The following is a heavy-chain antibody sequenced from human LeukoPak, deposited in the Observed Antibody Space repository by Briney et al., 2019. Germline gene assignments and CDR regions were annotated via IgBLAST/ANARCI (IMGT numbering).Heavy chain of an antibody. D-gene: IGHD5-18*01. V-gene: IGHV1-69*05. CDR2: IIPIFGTA. J-gene: IGHJ6*03. Sequence: GSSVKVSCKASGGTFSSYAISWVRQAPGQGLEWMGWIIPIFGTANYAQKFQGRVTITTDESTSTAYMELSSLRSEDTAVYYCARAGGYSYGYRGYYYMDVWGKGTTVTVSS. CDR1: GGTFSSYA. CDR3: ARAGGYSYGYRGYYYMDV.